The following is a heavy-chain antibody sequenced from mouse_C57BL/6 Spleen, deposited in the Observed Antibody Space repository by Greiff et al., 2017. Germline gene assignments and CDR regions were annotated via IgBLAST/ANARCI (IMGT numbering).Heavy chain of an antibody. V-gene: IGHV1-80*01. CDR2: IYPGDGDT. D-gene: IGHD2-4*01. CDR1: GYAFSSYW. CDR3: ARGVYYDYDEGYYVDY. Sequence: VQLQESGAELVKPGASVKISCKASGYAFSSYWMNWVKQRPGKGLEWIGQIYPGDGDTNYNGKFKGKATLTADKSSSTAYMQLSSLTSEDSAVYFCARGVYYDYDEGYYVDYWGQGTTLTGSS. J-gene: IGHJ2*01.